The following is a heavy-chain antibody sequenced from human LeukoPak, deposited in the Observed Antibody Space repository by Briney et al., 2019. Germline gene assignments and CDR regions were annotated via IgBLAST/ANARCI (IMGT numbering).Heavy chain of an antibody. CDR1: GFTFSSYA. CDR3: AKDRRDWLLSDY. CDR2: ISGSGGST. V-gene: IGHV3-23*01. J-gene: IGHJ4*02. D-gene: IGHD3-9*01. Sequence: GGSLRLSCAASGFTFSSYAMRWVRQAPGKGPEWVSAISGSGGSTYYADSVKGRFTISRDNSKNTLYLQMNSLRAEDTAVYYCAKDRRDWLLSDYWGQGTLVTVSS.